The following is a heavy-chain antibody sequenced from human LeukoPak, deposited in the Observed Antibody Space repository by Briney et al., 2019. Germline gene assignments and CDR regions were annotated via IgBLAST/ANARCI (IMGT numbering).Heavy chain of an antibody. D-gene: IGHD3-10*01. V-gene: IGHV3-7*01. CDR3: AKEGAYPIITYDS. CDR1: GFSFSRYW. Sequence: PGGSLRLSCAASGFSFSRYWMNWVRQAPGKGLEWVANIKGDGNEKNYVDSVKGRFSISRDNARNSLYLQMDSLRAEDTAAYYCAKEGAYPIITYDSWGQGALVTVSS. CDR2: IKGDGNEK. J-gene: IGHJ5*01.